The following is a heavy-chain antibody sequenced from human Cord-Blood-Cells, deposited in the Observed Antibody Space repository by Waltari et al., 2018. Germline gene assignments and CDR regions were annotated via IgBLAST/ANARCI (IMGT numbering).Heavy chain of an antibody. CDR2: INPNRGGT. CDR3: ARGVLGLYYFDY. Sequence: QVQLVQSGAEVKKPGASVKVSCKASGYTFTGYYMHWVRQAPGQGLEWMGWINPNRGGTNYAQKFQGRVTMTRDTSISPAYMELSRLRSDDTAVYYCARGVLGLYYFDYWGQGTLVTVSS. J-gene: IGHJ4*02. D-gene: IGHD7-27*01. V-gene: IGHV1-2*02. CDR1: GYTFTGYY.